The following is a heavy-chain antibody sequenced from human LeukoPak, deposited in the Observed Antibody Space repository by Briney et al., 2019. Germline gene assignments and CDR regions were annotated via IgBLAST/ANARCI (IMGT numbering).Heavy chain of an antibody. D-gene: IGHD4-17*01. CDR1: GYSFTSYW. CDR3: ARHDPYGDPPVGFDY. Sequence: GESLKISCKGSGYSFTSYWIGWVRQMPGKGLEWKGIIYPGDSDTRYSPSFQGQVTISADKSISTAYLQWSSLKASDTAMYYCARHDPYGDPPVGFDYWGQGTLVTVSS. J-gene: IGHJ4*02. CDR2: IYPGDSDT. V-gene: IGHV5-51*01.